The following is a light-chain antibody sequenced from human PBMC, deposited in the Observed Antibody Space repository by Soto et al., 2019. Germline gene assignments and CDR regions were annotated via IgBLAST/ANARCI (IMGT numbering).Light chain of an antibody. Sequence: DIVLTQSSLSLPITPGEAACIYCRSSQSLLYSNRYNYLDGCLQKPAQSPQLVIYLGSKRASWVPDRFSGSGSCTDFTLKISRVEAEDVGVYYCMQALQTWTYGQGTKVDNK. CDR1: QSLLYSNRYNY. V-gene: IGKV2-28*01. CDR2: LGS. CDR3: MQALQTWT. J-gene: IGKJ1*01.